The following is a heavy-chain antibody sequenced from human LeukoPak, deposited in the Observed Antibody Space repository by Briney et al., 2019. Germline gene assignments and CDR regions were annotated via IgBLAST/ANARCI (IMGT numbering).Heavy chain of an antibody. CDR3: ASARRYYDILTGYYRSDY. CDR1: GFTFSSYS. D-gene: IGHD3-9*01. V-gene: IGHV3-48*04. J-gene: IGHJ4*02. CDR2: ISSSSSTI. Sequence: PGGSLRLSCAASGFTFSSYSMNWVRQAPGKGLEWVSYISSSSSTIYYADSVKGRFTISRDNAKNSLYLQMNSLSAEDTAVYYCASARRYYDILTGYYRSDYWGQGTLVTVSS.